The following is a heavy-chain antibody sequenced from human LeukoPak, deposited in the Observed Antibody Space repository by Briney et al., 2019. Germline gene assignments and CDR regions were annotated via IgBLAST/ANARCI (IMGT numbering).Heavy chain of an antibody. CDR2: IHNDGST. J-gene: IGHJ4*02. CDR1: GGSISSYN. D-gene: IGHD3-10*01. Sequence: SETLSLTCSVSGGSISSYNWNWVRQPAGKGLEWIGRIHNDGSTMNNPSLKSRVTMLLDTSKKQFSLNLNSVTAADTAVYYCARRFGESYSGVFDYWGQGTLVTVSS. V-gene: IGHV4-4*07. CDR3: ARRFGESYSGVFDY.